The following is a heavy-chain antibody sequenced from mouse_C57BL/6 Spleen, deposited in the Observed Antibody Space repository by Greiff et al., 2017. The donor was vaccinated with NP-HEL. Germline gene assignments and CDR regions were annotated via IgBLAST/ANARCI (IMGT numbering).Heavy chain of an antibody. Sequence: VQLQQSGAELARPGASVKLSCKASGYTFTSYGISWVKQRTGPGLEWIGEIYPRSGNTYYNEKFKGKATLTANKSSSTAYMELRSLTSEDSAVYFCARGGYSNYYAMDYWGQGTSVTVSS. J-gene: IGHJ4*01. CDR1: GYTFTSYG. V-gene: IGHV1-81*01. CDR3: ARGGYSNYYAMDY. D-gene: IGHD2-5*01. CDR2: IYPRSGNT.